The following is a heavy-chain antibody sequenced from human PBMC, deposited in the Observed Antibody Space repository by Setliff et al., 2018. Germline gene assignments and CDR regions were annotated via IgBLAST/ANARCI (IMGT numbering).Heavy chain of an antibody. D-gene: IGHD2-15*01. CDR3: ARDEDGSWERSGD. CDR2: INPSGGST. Sequence: ASVKVSCKASGYTFTSYYMHWVRQAPGQGLEWMGIINPSGGSTSYAQKFQGRVTITADESTSTVYMELNSLRSEDTAVYYCARDEDGSWERSGDWGQGTRVTVSS. V-gene: IGHV1-46*01. J-gene: IGHJ4*02. CDR1: GYTFTSYY.